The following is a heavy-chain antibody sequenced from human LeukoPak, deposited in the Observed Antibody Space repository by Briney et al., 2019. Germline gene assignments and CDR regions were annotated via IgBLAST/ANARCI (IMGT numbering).Heavy chain of an antibody. CDR2: INSNGGTA. J-gene: IGHJ3*02. Sequence: GGSLRLSCVASGFTFSSYAMHWVRQAPGKGLEYISAINSNGGTAYYANSVKGRFTISRDNSRNTVYLQMGSLRIEDMAVYYCASQITIFGVVRGAFDIWGQGTMVTVSS. CDR1: GFTFSSYA. D-gene: IGHD3-3*01. CDR3: ASQITIFGVVRGAFDI. V-gene: IGHV3-64*01.